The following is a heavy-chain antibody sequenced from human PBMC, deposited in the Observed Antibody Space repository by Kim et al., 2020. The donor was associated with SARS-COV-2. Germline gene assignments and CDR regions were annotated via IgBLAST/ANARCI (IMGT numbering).Heavy chain of an antibody. D-gene: IGHD3-10*01. CDR1: GFTFSSYS. Sequence: GGSLRLSCAASGFTFSSYSMNWVRQAPGKGLEWVSSISSSSSYIYYADSVKGRFTISRDNAKNSLYLQMNSLRAEDTAVYYCARSPLLLWFGESTEYGMDVWGQGTTVTVSS. CDR3: ARSPLLLWFGESTEYGMDV. J-gene: IGHJ6*02. V-gene: IGHV3-21*01. CDR2: ISSSSSYI.